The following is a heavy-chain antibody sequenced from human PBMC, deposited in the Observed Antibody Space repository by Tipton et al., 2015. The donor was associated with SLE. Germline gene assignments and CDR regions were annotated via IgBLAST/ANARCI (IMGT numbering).Heavy chain of an antibody. CDR2: VYYSGGT. CDR1: GGSISSHY. Sequence: TLSLTCTVSGGSISSHYCSWIRQSPGKGLEWIGNVYYSGGTNYNPSLKSRVTISVDTSKNQFSLNLSSVTAADTAVYYCARDGAFGSGSYYDSWGQGTHVTVSS. D-gene: IGHD3-10*01. CDR3: ARDGAFGSGSYYDS. V-gene: IGHV4-59*11. J-gene: IGHJ4*02.